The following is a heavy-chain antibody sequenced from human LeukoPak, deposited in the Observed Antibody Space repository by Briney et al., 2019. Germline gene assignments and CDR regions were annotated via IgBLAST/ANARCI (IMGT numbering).Heavy chain of an antibody. CDR3: ARGVSSGWYDYYYGLDV. Sequence: GSLRLSCAASGFTFSDYYMSWIRQPPGKGLEWIGEINHRGRTNYTPSLKSRVTISGDTSKNQFSLKLTSVTAADTAVYYCARGVSSGWYDYYYGLDVWGQGTTVTVSS. V-gene: IGHV4-34*01. CDR1: GFTFSDYY. D-gene: IGHD6-19*01. J-gene: IGHJ6*02. CDR2: INHRGRT.